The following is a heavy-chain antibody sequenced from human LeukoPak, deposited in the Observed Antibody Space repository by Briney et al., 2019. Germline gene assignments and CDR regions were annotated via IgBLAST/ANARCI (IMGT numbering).Heavy chain of an antibody. CDR3: VRGLYGLWCDY. CDR2: ITSDGGSI. Sequence: GGSLRLSCSASRFTFSNFNMHWVRQAPGKGLQFVSGITSDGGSIDYADSVRGRFTISRDNSKNTLYLRMTSLRVEDTALYYCVRGLYGLWCDYWGPGTLVTVSS. J-gene: IGHJ4*02. CDR1: RFTFSNFN. V-gene: IGHV3-64D*06. D-gene: IGHD2-21*01.